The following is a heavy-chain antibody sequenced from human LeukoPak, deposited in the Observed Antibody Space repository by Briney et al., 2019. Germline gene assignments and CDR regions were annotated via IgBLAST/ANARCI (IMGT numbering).Heavy chain of an antibody. CDR3: ARVSTPRNHLDY. V-gene: IGHV3-33*01. CDR1: GFTFSSYG. J-gene: IGHJ4*02. Sequence: GGSLRLSCAASGFTFSSYGMHWVRQAPGEGVEWVAVIWYDGSNKYYADSVKGRFTISRDNSKNTLYLQMNSLRAEDTAVYYCARVSTPRNHLDYWGQGTLVTVSS. CDR2: IWYDGSNK.